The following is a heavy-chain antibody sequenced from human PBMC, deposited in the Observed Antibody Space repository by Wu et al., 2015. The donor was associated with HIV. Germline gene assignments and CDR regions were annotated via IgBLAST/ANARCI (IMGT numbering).Heavy chain of an antibody. CDR3: ATSENYYDSSGYYYGFDY. D-gene: IGHD3-22*01. V-gene: IGHV1-8*01. J-gene: IGHJ4*02. CDR2: MNPRTGNL. CDR1: GYTFTSYD. Sequence: QVQLVQSGAEVKKPGASVKVSCKASGYTFTSYDINWVRQATGQGLEWMGWMNPRTGNLGYAQKFQGRVTITTDESTSTAYMELSSLRSEDTAVYYCATSENYYDSSGYYYGFDYWGQGTLVTVSS.